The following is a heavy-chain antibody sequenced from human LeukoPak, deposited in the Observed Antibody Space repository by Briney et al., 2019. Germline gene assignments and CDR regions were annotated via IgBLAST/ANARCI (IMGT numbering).Heavy chain of an antibody. J-gene: IGHJ4*02. Sequence: PGGSLRLSCAASGFTFSTYAMSWVRQAPVKGLEWVSAISGSGDATYYADSVKGRFTIYRDNSKNTLYLQMNGLRADDTAVYYCAKDLGGEGGSGFPGYWGQGTLVTVSS. V-gene: IGHV3-23*01. CDR3: AKDLGGEGGSGFPGY. CDR2: ISGSGDAT. D-gene: IGHD3-10*01. CDR1: GFTFSTYA.